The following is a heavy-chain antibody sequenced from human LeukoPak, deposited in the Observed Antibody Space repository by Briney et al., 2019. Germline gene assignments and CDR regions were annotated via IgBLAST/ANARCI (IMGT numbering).Heavy chain of an antibody. CDR1: GGSISSSNQY. CDR3: ARSGIPERLSNWFDS. V-gene: IGHV4-39*07. CDR2: IYYSGST. J-gene: IGHJ5*01. D-gene: IGHD1-1*01. Sequence: SETLSLTCIVSGGSISSSNQYWGWIRQPPGKGLEWIGNIYYSGSTYYNSSLKSRVTISVDTSKNQFSLKLSSVTAADTAVYFCARSGIPERLSNWFDSWGQGTLVTVSS.